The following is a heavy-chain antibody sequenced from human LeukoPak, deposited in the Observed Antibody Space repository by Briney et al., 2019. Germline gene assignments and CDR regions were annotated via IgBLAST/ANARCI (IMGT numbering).Heavy chain of an antibody. J-gene: IGHJ4*02. CDR2: INPNSGGT. CDR3: ARDVSGYYYDSSGYYLGDY. CDR1: GYTFTGYY. D-gene: IGHD3-22*01. Sequence: ASVKVSCKASGYTFTGYYMHWVRQAPGQGLEWMGWINPNSGGTNYAQKFQRRVTMTRDTSISTAYMELSRLRSDDTAVYYCARDVSGYYYDSSGYYLGDYWGQGTLVTVSS. V-gene: IGHV1-2*02.